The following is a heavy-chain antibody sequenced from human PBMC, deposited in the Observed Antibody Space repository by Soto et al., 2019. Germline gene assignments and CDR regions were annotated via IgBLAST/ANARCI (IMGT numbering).Heavy chain of an antibody. J-gene: IGHJ6*02. V-gene: IGHV4-30-4*01. CDR3: AREGAARYTYYYGTDV. D-gene: IGHD2-2*02. CDR1: GGPISSGDSY. Sequence: KPSETLSLTCTVSGGPISSGDSYWSWIRQPPGKGLEWIGYIYYTGSTYYNPSLESRVTISVDTSKNQFSLKLNSMTAADTAVYYCAREGAARYTYYYGTDVWGQGTTVTVSS. CDR2: IYYTGST.